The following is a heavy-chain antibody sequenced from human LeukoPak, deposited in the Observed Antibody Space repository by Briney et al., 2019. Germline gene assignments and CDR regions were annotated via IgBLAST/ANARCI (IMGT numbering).Heavy chain of an antibody. CDR1: GFTFSSYA. D-gene: IGHD3-9*01. V-gene: IGHV3-30*04. CDR3: ARGELRYFDWLFPDY. Sequence: GRSLRLSCAASGFTFSSYAMHWVRQAPGKGLEWVAVISYDGSNKYYADSVKGRFTISRDNSKNTLYLQMNSLRAEDTAVYYCARGELRYFDWLFPDYRGQGTLVTVSS. J-gene: IGHJ4*02. CDR2: ISYDGSNK.